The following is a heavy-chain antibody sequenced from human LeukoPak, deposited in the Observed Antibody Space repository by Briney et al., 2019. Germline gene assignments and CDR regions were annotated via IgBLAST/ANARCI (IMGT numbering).Heavy chain of an antibody. V-gene: IGHV4-59*08. CDR2: IYYSGST. CDR3: ARIYYYYGMDV. J-gene: IGHJ6*02. CDR1: GGSISSYY. Sequence: ASETLSLTCTVSGGSISSYYWSWLRQRPGKGLEWIGNIYYSGSTNSNPSLNSRVTISVDTSKKQFSLKLSSVTAADTAVYYCARIYYYYGMDVWGQGTTVTASS.